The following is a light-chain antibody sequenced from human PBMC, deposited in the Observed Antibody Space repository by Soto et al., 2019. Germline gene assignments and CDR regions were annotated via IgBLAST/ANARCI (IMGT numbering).Light chain of an antibody. CDR2: DAS. CDR3: QQRSSWPLIT. Sequence: EIVLTQSPVTLSLSPGERATLSCRASQSISTYLAWYQRKPGQAPRLLIYDASNRTTAIPARFSGSGSGTHFTLAISSLEPEDFAVYYCQQRSSWPLITFGQGTRLE. CDR1: QSISTY. V-gene: IGKV3-11*01. J-gene: IGKJ5*01.